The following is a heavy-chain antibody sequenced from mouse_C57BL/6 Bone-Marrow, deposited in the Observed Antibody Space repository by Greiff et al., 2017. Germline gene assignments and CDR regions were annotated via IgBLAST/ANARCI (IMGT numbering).Heavy chain of an antibody. Sequence: KPFSSFQLSCNSSFYTFTEYTIHWVKQRSGQGLEWIGWFYPGSGSIKYNEKFKDKATLTADKSSSTVYMELSRLTSEDSAVYFCARHEERYFDVWGTGTTVTVSS. CDR3: ARHEERYFDV. CDR2: FYPGSGSI. J-gene: IGHJ1*03. V-gene: IGHV1-62-2*01. CDR1: FYTFTEYT.